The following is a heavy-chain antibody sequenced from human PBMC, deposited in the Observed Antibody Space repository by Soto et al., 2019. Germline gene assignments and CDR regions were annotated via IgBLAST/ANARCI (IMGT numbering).Heavy chain of an antibody. Sequence: GGSLRLSCAASGFTFSSYWMSWVRQAPGKGLEWVANIKQDGSEKYYVDSVKGRFTISRDNAKNSLYLQMNSLRAEDTAVYYCATAKWSSSWYNYSQHWGQGTLVTVSS. CDR1: GFTFSSYW. J-gene: IGHJ1*01. CDR2: IKQDGSEK. D-gene: IGHD6-13*01. V-gene: IGHV3-7*01. CDR3: ATAKWSSSWYNYSQH.